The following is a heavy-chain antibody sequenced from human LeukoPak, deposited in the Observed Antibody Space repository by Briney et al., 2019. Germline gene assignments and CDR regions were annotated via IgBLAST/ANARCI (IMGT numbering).Heavy chain of an antibody. CDR1: GFTFSSYA. Sequence: GSLRLSCAASGFTFSSYAMSWVRQAPGKGLEWVSAISGSGGSTYYPDSVKGRFTISRENSKNTLYLQMNSLRAEDTAVYYCAKEPVHYYGSGSGANYWGQGTLATVSS. V-gene: IGHV3-23*01. D-gene: IGHD3-10*01. CDR2: ISGSGGST. J-gene: IGHJ4*02. CDR3: AKEPVHYYGSGSGANY.